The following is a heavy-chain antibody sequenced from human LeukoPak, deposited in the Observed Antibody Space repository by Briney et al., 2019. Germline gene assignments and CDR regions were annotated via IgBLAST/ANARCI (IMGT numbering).Heavy chain of an antibody. CDR3: ARGEPGIAAAGPGPLDY. Sequence: SQTLSLTCAISGDSFSSNSAAWNWIRQSPSIGLDWLVRTYYRSKWYNDYAVSVKSRITINPDTSKNQFSLQLNSVTPEDTAVYYCARGEPGIAAAGPGPLDYWGQGTLVTVSS. J-gene: IGHJ4*02. CDR2: TYYRSKWYN. D-gene: IGHD6-13*01. CDR1: GDSFSSNSAA. V-gene: IGHV6-1*01.